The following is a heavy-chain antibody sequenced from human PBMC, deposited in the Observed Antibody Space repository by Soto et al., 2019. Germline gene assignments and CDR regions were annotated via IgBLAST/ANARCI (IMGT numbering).Heavy chain of an antibody. J-gene: IGHJ6*04. CDR1: GGSISSGDYY. D-gene: IGHD3-10*01. Sequence: PSETLSLTCTVSGGSISSGDYYWSWIRQPPGKGLEWIGYIYYSGGTFYNPSLKSRVTMSVDTSNNQYSLMVNSVTATDTAVYYCAKQGFGELQALVDVWGKGTTVTVSP. V-gene: IGHV4-30-4*01. CDR2: IYYSGGT. CDR3: AKQGFGELQALVDV.